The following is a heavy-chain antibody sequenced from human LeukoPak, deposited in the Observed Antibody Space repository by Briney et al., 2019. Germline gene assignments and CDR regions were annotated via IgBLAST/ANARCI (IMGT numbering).Heavy chain of an antibody. Sequence: GGSLRLSCAASGFTFSSYWMSWVRQAPGKGPEWVAHIKQDASQEDHVDSVKGRFTISRDNAKNSLYLQMNSLRAEDTAVYYCARGVVYPTWSGPHWSDYWGQGTLVTVSS. CDR3: ARGVVYPTWSGPHWSDY. CDR2: IKQDASQE. D-gene: IGHD3-3*01. CDR1: GFTFSSYW. J-gene: IGHJ4*02. V-gene: IGHV3-7*01.